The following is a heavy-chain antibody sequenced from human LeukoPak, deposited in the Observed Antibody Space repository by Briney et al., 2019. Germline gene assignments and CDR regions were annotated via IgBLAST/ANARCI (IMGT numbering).Heavy chain of an antibody. CDR3: AKPSYNNGWYFDY. CDR1: GFSFSSSP. Sequence: GGSLRLSCAASGFSFSSSPMHWVRQASGKGLEWVGRIKNKSNNYATAYAASVKGRFTISRDDSNNTVYLEMNSLRAEDTAIYYCAKPSYNNGWYFDYWGQGTLVTVSS. CDR2: IKNKSNNYAT. V-gene: IGHV3-73*01. J-gene: IGHJ4*02. D-gene: IGHD3-10*01.